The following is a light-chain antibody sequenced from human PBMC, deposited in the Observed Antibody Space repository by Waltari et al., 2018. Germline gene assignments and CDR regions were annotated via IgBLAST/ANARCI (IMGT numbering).Light chain of an antibody. CDR3: QQYDNLPIT. Sequence: IQMTQSPSSLSASVGDRVTITCQASQDISNHLNWYQQKPGKAPKLLIYDASNLETGVPSRFSGSGSGTDFTFTISSLQPEDIATYYCQQYDNLPITFGQGTRLEIK. CDR2: DAS. J-gene: IGKJ5*01. V-gene: IGKV1-33*01. CDR1: QDISNH.